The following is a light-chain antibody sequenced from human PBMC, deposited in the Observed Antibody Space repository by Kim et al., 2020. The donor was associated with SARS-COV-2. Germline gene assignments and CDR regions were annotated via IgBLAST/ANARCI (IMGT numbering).Light chain of an antibody. V-gene: IGKV1-9*01. Sequence: SVPFGDRVVITCRAAQDIKAYLSWYQQKPGKAPKLLIHSASTRQNGVPSRFSGSGSGTDFTLTISSLQSEDAATYYCQQLHTYPYTFGQGTKLEI. J-gene: IGKJ2*01. CDR3: QQLHTYPYT. CDR1: QDIKAY. CDR2: SAS.